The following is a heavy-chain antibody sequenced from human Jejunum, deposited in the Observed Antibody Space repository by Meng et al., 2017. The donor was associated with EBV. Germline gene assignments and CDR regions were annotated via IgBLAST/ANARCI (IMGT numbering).Heavy chain of an antibody. D-gene: IGHD2-8*02. CDR2: VHFSGIT. CDR1: GGSFSGYY. Sequence: QVQPKTGAEGSLRPTGTLSLTCSVYGGSFSGYYWSWVRQPPGRGLEYIGEVHFSGITNYTPSLKSRVTMSVDASKNQFSLRLTSVTAADTAVYYCARRTGDYVVGYWGQGTLVTVSS. V-gene: IGHV4-34*02. J-gene: IGHJ4*02. CDR3: ARRTGDYVVGY.